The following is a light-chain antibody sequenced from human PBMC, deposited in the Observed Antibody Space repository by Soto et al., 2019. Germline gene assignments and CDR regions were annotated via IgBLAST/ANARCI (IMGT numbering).Light chain of an antibody. CDR3: LQYDRSQLFT. CDR2: GAS. Sequence: EIVLTQSPGTLSLSPGERATLSCRASQSVSSSYLAWYQQKPGQAPRPLIYGASGRATGIPDRFSGSGSGTDLTLTISRLEPEDIAVYYCLQYDRSQLFTFGPGTKVDIK. J-gene: IGKJ3*01. CDR1: QSVSSSY. V-gene: IGKV3-20*01.